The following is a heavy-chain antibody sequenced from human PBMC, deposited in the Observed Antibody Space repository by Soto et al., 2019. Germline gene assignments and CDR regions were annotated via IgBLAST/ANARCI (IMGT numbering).Heavy chain of an antibody. Sequence: PSETLSLTCTAAGASISRDYWSWIRQPPGLGLEWIEYIYYSGSTNYNPSRKSRVTISVDTSKNQFSLKLSSVTAADTAVYYCARQNYDYVWGSYRYTVPRPFDYWGQGTLVTVS. V-gene: IGHV4-59*08. CDR3: ARQNYDYVWGSYRYTVPRPFDY. CDR1: GASISRDY. J-gene: IGHJ4*02. CDR2: IYYSGST. D-gene: IGHD3-16*02.